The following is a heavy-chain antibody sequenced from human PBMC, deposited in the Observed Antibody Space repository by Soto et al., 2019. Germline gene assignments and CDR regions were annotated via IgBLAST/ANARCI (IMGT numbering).Heavy chain of an antibody. D-gene: IGHD3-22*01. Sequence: ASVKVSCKASGYTFTSYAMHWVRQAPGQRLEWMGGIIPIFGKTNYAQKFQGRVTITADESTSTAYMELSSLRSEDTAVYYCAADIYYASSGGPGNYYYGMDIWGQGTTVTVSS. CDR3: AADIYYASSGGPGNYYYGMDI. CDR2: IIPIFGKT. V-gene: IGHV1-69*13. J-gene: IGHJ6*02. CDR1: GYTFTSYA.